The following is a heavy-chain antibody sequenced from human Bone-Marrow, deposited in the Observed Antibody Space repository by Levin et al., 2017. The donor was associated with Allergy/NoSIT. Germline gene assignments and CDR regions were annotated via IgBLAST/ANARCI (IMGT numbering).Heavy chain of an antibody. J-gene: IGHJ5*02. Sequence: GESLKISCKASGYTFTSHYIHWVRQAPGQGLEWMGIINPSGGNTQYAQRFQGRVTMTRDTSTSTVYMELSSLRSEDTAVYYCARLTYSSQTSGYSYVGWFDPWGQGSLVTVSS. V-gene: IGHV1-46*01. CDR2: INPSGGNT. CDR1: GYTFTSHY. D-gene: IGHD3-22*01. CDR3: ARLTYSSQTSGYSYVGWFDP.